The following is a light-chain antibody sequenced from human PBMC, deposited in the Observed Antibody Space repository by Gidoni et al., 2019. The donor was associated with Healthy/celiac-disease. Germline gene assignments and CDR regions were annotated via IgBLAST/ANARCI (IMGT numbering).Light chain of an antibody. CDR2: EVS. J-gene: IGLJ2*01. CDR3: CSYAGSSTYVV. V-gene: IGLV2-23*02. Sequence: QSALTQPASVSGSPGQSITISCTGTSSDVGSYNLVSWYKQHPGKAPKRMIYEVSKRPSGVSNRFSGSKSGNTASLTISGLQAEDEADYYCCSYAGSSTYVVFGGGTKLTVL. CDR1: SSDVGSYNL.